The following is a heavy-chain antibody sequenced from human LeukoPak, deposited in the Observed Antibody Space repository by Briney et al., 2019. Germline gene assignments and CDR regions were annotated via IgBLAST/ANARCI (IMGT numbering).Heavy chain of an antibody. CDR1: GFTFTNAL. Sequence: GGSLRLLQAACGFTFTNALLYCVRQAPGKGLEWVARIKSRTDDGTTDYAAPVKGRFTISRDDSKNTLYLEMNSLKTEDTGVFYCATRINRDGYNWAYDHWGQGTLVTVSS. J-gene: IGHJ4*02. D-gene: IGHD5-24*01. V-gene: IGHV3-15*01. CDR3: ATRINRDGYNWAYDH. CDR2: IKSRTDDGTT.